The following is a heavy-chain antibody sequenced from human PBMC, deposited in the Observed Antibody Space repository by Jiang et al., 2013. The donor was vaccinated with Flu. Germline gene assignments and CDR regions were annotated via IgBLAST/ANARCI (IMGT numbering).Heavy chain of an antibody. CDR1: GGSISSYH. J-gene: IGHJ4*02. V-gene: IGHV4-59*01. Sequence: SLTCTVSGGSISSYHWTWIRQPPGKGLEWIGHIYYTGTTEYNPSLKSRVAISMNTSKTQFSLNLRSMTAADTAVYYCARDDAANPRALVYWGQGTLVTVSS. D-gene: IGHD4/OR15-4a*01. CDR2: IYYTGTT. CDR3: ARDDAANPRALVY.